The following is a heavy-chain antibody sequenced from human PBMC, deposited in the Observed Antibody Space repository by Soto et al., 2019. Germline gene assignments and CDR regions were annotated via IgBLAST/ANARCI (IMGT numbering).Heavy chain of an antibody. J-gene: IGHJ6*02. CDR3: AYLPCRGVSCYWFSFSGMDV. D-gene: IGHD2-15*01. CDR1: GFSLSTSGVG. CDR2: IYWDDDK. Sequence: QITLKESGPTLVKPTQTLTLTCTFSGFSLSTSGVGVAWIRQPPGKALEWLALIYWDDDKRYRPSLESRLTIPKDTSKNQVVLTMTNIDSVDTATSYCAYLPCRGVSCYWFSFSGMDVWGQGTTVTVSS. V-gene: IGHV2-5*02.